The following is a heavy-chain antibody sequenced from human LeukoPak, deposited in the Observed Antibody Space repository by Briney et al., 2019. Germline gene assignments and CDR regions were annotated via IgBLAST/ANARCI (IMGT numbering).Heavy chain of an antibody. D-gene: IGHD2-15*01. V-gene: IGHV1-2*02. CDR2: INPNSGGT. J-gene: IGHJ5*02. Sequence: GASVKVSCKASGYTFTCYYMHWVRQAPGQGLEWMGWINPNSGGTNYAQKFQGRVTMTRDTSISTAYMELSRLRSDDTAVYYCARAPPCSGGSCYGSWFDPWGQGTLVTVSS. CDR1: GYTFTCYY. CDR3: ARAPPCSGGSCYGSWFDP.